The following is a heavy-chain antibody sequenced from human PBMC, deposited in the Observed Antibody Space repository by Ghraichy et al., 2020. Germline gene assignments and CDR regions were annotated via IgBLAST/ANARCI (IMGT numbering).Heavy chain of an antibody. CDR3: ARDVSRIDP. V-gene: IGHV4-59*01. Sequence: SETLSLTCNVSGTSIKSFSWTWIRQPPGKGLEWIGYIKDGGRSTYNPSLKGRVTMSMDTPKNQFSMTLTSVTAADTALYFCARDVSRIDPWGQGTLVTVSS. D-gene: IGHD2/OR15-2a*01. CDR2: IKDGGRS. CDR1: GTSIKSFS. J-gene: IGHJ5*02.